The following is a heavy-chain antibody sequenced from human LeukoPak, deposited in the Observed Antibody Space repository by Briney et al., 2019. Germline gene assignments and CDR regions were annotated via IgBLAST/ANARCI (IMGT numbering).Heavy chain of an antibody. Sequence: PSETLSLTCTVSGGSISHYYWSWIRQSPGKGLEWIGYIYYSGSTDYNPSLKSRVTISVDTSKNQFSLKLSSVTAADTAVYYCARELRYDNSDSGAFWGQGTVVTVSS. CDR3: ARELRYDNSDSGAF. J-gene: IGHJ3*01. CDR1: GGSISHYY. CDR2: IYYSGST. D-gene: IGHD3-22*01. V-gene: IGHV4-59*01.